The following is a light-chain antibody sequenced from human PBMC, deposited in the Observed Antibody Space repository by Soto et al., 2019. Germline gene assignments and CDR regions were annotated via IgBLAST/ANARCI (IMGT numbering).Light chain of an antibody. CDR2: AAS. V-gene: IGKV1-27*01. J-gene: IGKJ4*01. CDR1: QGISNY. CDR3: QKYNSAPT. Sequence: EIQMTQSPSSLSASVGDRVTITCRASQGISNYLAWYQQKPGKVPKLLIYAASTLQSGVPSRFSGSGSGTDFTLTISSLQPEDVATYYWQKYNSAPTFGGGTKVEIK.